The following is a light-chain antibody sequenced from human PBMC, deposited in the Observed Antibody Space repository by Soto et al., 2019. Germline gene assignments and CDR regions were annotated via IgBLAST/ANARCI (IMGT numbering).Light chain of an antibody. CDR3: MQALQTPIT. CDR1: QSLLHSNGYIY. CDR2: LGS. Sequence: DIVMTQSPLSLPVTPGKPSSISCGSSQSLLHSNGYIYLDWFLQKPGQSPQLLIYLGSNRASGVPDRFSGSGSGTDFTLKISRVEAEDVGVYYCMQALQTPITFGQGTRLEIK. V-gene: IGKV2-28*01. J-gene: IGKJ5*01.